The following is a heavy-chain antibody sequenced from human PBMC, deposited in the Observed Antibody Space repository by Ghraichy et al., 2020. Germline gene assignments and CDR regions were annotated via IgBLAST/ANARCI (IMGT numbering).Heavy chain of an antibody. CDR2: IKSITDGEAT. V-gene: IGHV3-15*01. J-gene: IGHJ4*02. Sequence: GILNISCAAGFAFSHAWMTWVRQAPGKGLEWVGLIKSITDGEATDYSAPVKGRFTISRDDSKNMLYLQMNSLKTEDTAVYYCATDLGEGWGQGTLVTVSS. CDR3: ATDLGEG. CDR1: GFAFSHAW.